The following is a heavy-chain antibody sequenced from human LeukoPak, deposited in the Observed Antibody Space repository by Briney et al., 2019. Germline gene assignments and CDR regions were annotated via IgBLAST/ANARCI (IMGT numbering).Heavy chain of an antibody. V-gene: IGHV1-46*01. Sequence: GASVKVSCKASGYTFTSYYMHWVRQAPGPGLEWMGIINPSGGSTSYAQKFQGRVTMTRDTSTSTVYMELSSLRSEDTAVYYCARVSGGSLITSIRFDYWGQGTLVTVSS. J-gene: IGHJ4*02. CDR2: INPSGGST. D-gene: IGHD2-15*01. CDR3: ARVSGGSLITSIRFDY. CDR1: GYTFTSYY.